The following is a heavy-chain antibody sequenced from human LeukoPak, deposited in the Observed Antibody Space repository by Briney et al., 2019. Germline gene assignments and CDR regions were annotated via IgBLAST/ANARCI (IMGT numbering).Heavy chain of an antibody. V-gene: IGHV3-49*03. Sequence: GGSLRLSCTASGFTFGDYAMSWFRQAPGKGLEWVGFIRSKAHGGTTEYAASVKGRFSISRDDSKSIAYLQMNSLKTEDTAVFYCTREKGDRHSYNHQFDYWGQGTLVTVSS. D-gene: IGHD5-24*01. CDR3: TREKGDRHSYNHQFDY. CDR2: IRSKAHGGTT. CDR1: GFTFGDYA. J-gene: IGHJ4*02.